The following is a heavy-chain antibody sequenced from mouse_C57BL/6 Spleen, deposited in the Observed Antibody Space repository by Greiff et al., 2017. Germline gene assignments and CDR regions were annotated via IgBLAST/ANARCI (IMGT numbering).Heavy chain of an antibody. J-gene: IGHJ1*03. Sequence: VQLQQSGAELVRPGASVKLSCKASGYTFTDYYINWVKQRPGQGLEWIARIYPGSGNTYYTEKFKGKATMTAEKSSSTAYMQLSSLTSEDSAVYFCAREGSYYYGSSWYFDVWGTGTTVTVSS. V-gene: IGHV1-76*01. CDR1: GYTFTDYY. CDR3: AREGSYYYGSSWYFDV. CDR2: IYPGSGNT. D-gene: IGHD1-1*01.